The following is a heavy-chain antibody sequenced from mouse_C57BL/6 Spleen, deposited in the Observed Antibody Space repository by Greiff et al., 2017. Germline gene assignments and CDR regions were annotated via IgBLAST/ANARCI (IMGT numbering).Heavy chain of an antibody. J-gene: IGHJ4*01. CDR1: GYTFTSYN. V-gene: IGHV1-12*01. Sequence: QVQLQQSGAELVRPGASVKMSCKASGYTFTSYNMHWVEQTPRQGLEWIGAIYPGNGDTSYNQKFKGKATLTVDKSSSTAYMQLSSLTSEDSAVYFCARPGRGSMDYWGQGTSVTVSS. CDR3: ARPGRGSMDY. CDR2: IYPGNGDT.